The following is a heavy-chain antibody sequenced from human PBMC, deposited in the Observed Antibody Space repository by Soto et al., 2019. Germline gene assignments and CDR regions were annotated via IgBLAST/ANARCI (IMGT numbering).Heavy chain of an antibody. J-gene: IGHJ4*01. V-gene: IGHV6-1*01. D-gene: IGHD6-6*01. CDR2: TYYRSKWYN. CDR3: SKGGYSSSEGFDF. Sequence: SQTLSLTCVISGDSVSDNSAAWNWIRQSPSRGLEWLGRTYYRSKWYNDYAVSVKSRITINPDTSKNQFSLQLNSVTPEDTAVFFCSKGGYSSSEGFDFWGQGTLVTVSS. CDR1: GDSVSDNSAA.